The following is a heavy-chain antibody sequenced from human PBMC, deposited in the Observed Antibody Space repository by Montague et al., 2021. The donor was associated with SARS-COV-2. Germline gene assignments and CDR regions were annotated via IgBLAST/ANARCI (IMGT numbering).Heavy chain of an antibody. CDR1: GFTFSSYS. Sequence: SLRLSCAASGFTFSSYSMNWVRQAPGKGLEWVSSISSSSSYIYYADSVKGRFTIFRDNAKNSLYLQMNSLRAEDTAVYYCARDPLDYGLWSSGSYYNAYYYYYGMDVWGQGTTVTVSS. V-gene: IGHV3-21*01. D-gene: IGHD3-10*01. CDR3: ARDPLDYGLWSSGSYYNAYYYYYGMDV. J-gene: IGHJ6*02. CDR2: ISSSSSYI.